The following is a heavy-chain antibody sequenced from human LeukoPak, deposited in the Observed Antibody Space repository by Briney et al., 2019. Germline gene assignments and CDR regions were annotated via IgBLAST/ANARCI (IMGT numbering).Heavy chain of an antibody. Sequence: PGGSLRLSCAASVFTFSRYWMHWVRQAAGKGRVGVSRINSDGSSTSYADSVKGRFSISRDNAKNTLYPQMYTLRAEATAAEDSAGFYYESSGYRDAFDNWGQGTMVTVSS. D-gene: IGHD3-22*01. J-gene: IGHJ3*02. V-gene: IGHV3-74*01. CDR3: AGFYYESSGYRDAFDN. CDR2: INSDGSST. CDR1: VFTFSRYW.